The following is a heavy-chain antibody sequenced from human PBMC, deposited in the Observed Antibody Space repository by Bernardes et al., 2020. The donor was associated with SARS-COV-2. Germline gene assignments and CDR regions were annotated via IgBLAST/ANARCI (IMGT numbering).Heavy chain of an antibody. Sequence: GSLRLSCVVSGLTFSNYAMSWVRQAPGKGLEWVSGISGSGGSTYSADSVKGRFTISRDNSKNTLYLQMNSLRAEDTAVYYCAKGVYYDSSVYYWLMWIFDYWGQGTLVTVSS. D-gene: IGHD3-22*01. CDR1: GLTFSNYA. V-gene: IGHV3-23*01. CDR2: ISGSGGST. J-gene: IGHJ4*02. CDR3: AKGVYYDSSVYYWLMWIFDY.